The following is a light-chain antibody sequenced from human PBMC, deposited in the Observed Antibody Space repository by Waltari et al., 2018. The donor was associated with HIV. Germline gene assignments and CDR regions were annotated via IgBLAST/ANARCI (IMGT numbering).Light chain of an antibody. V-gene: IGKV3-20*01. CDR2: GAS. CDR1: QSVSNNY. Sequence: EIVLTQSPGTLSLSPGERATLSCRASQSVSNNYLAWYQQKPGQAPRLLIWGASNRVTGIPDRFSGSGSGTDFTLTITRLEPEDFAVYYCQQCGGSPPYTFGQGTKLETK. J-gene: IGKJ2*01. CDR3: QQCGGSPPYT.